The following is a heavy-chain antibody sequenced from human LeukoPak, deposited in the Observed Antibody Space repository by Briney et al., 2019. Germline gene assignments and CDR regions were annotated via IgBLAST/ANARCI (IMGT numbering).Heavy chain of an antibody. D-gene: IGHD3-10*01. J-gene: IGHJ4*02. CDR1: GFTFSSYG. Sequence: GGSLRLSCAASGFTFSSYGMSWVRQGPGKGLEWVSTVNGNGRHTYYADSVKGRFTISRDNSKDTLYLQMDSLRAEDTAVYYCARDGITMRILEYWGQGTLVTVSS. CDR3: ARDGITMRILEY. V-gene: IGHV3-23*01. CDR2: VNGNGRHT.